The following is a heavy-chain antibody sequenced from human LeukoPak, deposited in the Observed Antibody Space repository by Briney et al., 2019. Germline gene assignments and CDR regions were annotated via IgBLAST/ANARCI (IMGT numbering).Heavy chain of an antibody. J-gene: IGHJ3*02. CDR2: XSSSSSYT. V-gene: IGHV3-11*06. CDR3: ARTRGRGSGGHFDI. Sequence: PGGSLRLSCAATGFTFSDEYMSWIRQAPGKGLEXXXXXSSSSSYTNYADSVKGRFTISRDNAKNSLSLQMNSLRAEDTAVYYCARTRGRGSGGHFDIWGQGTMVTVSS. CDR1: GFTFSDEY.